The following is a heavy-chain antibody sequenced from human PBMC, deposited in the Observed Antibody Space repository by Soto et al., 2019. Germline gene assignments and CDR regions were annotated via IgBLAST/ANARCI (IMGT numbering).Heavy chain of an antibody. CDR1: GGSFSCYY. J-gene: IGHJ5*02. V-gene: IGHV4-34*01. CDR3: ARGPAAMLNWFDP. Sequence: SETLSLTCAVYGGSFSCYYWSWIRQPPGKGLEWIGEINHSGSTNYNPSLKSRVTISVDTSKNQFSLKLSSVTAADTAVYYCARGPAAMLNWFDPWGQGTLVTVSS. CDR2: INHSGST. D-gene: IGHD2-2*01.